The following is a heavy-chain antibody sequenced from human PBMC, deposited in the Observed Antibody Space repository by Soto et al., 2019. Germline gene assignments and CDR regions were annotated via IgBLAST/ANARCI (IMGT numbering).Heavy chain of an antibody. CDR3: AREGKLVGYWVFRDYFDY. CDR2: ISSSSSTI. J-gene: IGHJ4*02. D-gene: IGHD2-15*01. CDR1: GFTFSSYS. Sequence: GGSLRLSCAASGFTFSSYSMNWVRQAPGKGLEWVSYISSSSSTIYYADSVKGRFTISRDNAKNSLYLQMNSLRAEDTAVYYCAREGKLVGYWVFRDYFDYWGQGTLVTVSS. V-gene: IGHV3-48*04.